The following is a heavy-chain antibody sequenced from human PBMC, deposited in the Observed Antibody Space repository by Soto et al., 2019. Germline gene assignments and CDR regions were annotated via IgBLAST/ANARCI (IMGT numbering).Heavy chain of an antibody. V-gene: IGHV4-30-4*01. CDR3: ARGRYCLTGRCFPNWFDS. J-gene: IGHJ5*01. CDR1: GDSISTVDYF. D-gene: IGHD2-15*01. CDR2: IYKSTTT. Sequence: LSLTCSVSGDSISTVDYFWAWIRQPPGQALEYIGYIYKSTTTYYNPSFEGRVAISLDTSKSQFSLTVTSVTAADTAVYFCARGRYCLTGRCFPNWFDSWGQGTLVTV.